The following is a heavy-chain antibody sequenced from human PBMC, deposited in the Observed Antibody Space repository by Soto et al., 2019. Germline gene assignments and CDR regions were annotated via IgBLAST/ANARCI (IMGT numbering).Heavy chain of an antibody. CDR3: ARGAHCGGDCYLYNWLAP. Sequence: GASVKVSCKASGGTFRRYAISWVRQAPAQELGWMGGIIPIFGTANYAQKFQGRVTITADESTSTAYMELSSLRSEDTAVYYCARGAHCGGDCYLYNWLAPWGQGTLVTVCS. CDR2: IIPIFGTA. CDR1: GGTFRRYA. V-gene: IGHV1-69*13. D-gene: IGHD2-21*02. J-gene: IGHJ5*02.